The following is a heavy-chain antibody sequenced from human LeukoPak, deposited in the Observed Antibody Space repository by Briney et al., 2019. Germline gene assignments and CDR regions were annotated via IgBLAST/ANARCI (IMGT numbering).Heavy chain of an antibody. CDR3: ARDAGWGYYDL. CDR2: IDKHGSGK. V-gene: IGHV3-7*01. CDR1: GFTFSTSW. Sequence: GGSLRLSCVASGFTFSTSWVTWVRQAPGKGLEWVANIDKHGSGKYYVDSVKGRFAISRDYASNSVFLRMDSLRAEGTSVYYCARDAGWGYYDLWGQGTPVTVSS. D-gene: IGHD1-26*01. J-gene: IGHJ4*02.